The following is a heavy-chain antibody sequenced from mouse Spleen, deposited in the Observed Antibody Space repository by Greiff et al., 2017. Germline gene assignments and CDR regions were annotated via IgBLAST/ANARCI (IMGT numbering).Heavy chain of an antibody. CDR3: ARDYYGSLYYYAMDY. CDR2: INPSNGGT. D-gene: IGHD1-1*01. J-gene: IGHJ4*01. CDR1: GYTFTSYW. V-gene: IGHV1-53*01. Sequence: QVQLKQPGTELVKPGASVKLSCKASGYTFTSYWMHWVKQRPGQGLEWIGNINPSNGGTNYNEKFKSKATLTVDKSSSTAYMQLSSLTSEDSAVYYCARDYYGSLYYYAMDYWGQGTSVTVSS.